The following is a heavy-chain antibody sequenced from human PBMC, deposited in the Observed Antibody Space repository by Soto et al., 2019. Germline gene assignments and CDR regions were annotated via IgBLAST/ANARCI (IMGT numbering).Heavy chain of an antibody. CDR2: INRDGSEK. Sequence: EVQLVESGGGSVQPGGSLRLSCDTSGFTFTNYWMSWVRQAPGKGLEWVANINRDGSEKYYVDSVKGRLTISRDNAKNSLYLQMNSLRLEDTAVYYCARNCSGGRCLRYCGQGTLVTVSS. CDR3: ARNCSGGRCLRY. V-gene: IGHV3-7*01. J-gene: IGHJ4*02. CDR1: GFTFTNYW. D-gene: IGHD2-15*01.